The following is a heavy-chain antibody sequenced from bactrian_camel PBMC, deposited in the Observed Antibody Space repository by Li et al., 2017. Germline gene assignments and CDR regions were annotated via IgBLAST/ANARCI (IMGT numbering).Heavy chain of an antibody. CDR1: GLDFSNYC. Sequence: HVQLVESGGGSVQAGGSLRLSCAASGLDFSNYCMGWFRQVPGKEREGVATIYHPGGFTRYADSVKGRFTISHDDAKRTWILQMNNMNTEDTAMYYCAQDVLERTCSPTADFHIWGQGTQVTV. D-gene: IGHD8*01. V-gene: IGHV3S1*01. CDR2: IYHPGGFT. J-gene: IGHJ6*01. CDR3: AQDVLERTCSPTADFHI.